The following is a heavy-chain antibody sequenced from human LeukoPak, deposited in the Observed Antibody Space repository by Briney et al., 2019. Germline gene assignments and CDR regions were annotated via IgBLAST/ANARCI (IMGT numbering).Heavy chain of an antibody. V-gene: IGHV4-34*01. D-gene: IGHD3-16*02. Sequence: SETLSLTCAVYGGSFSGYYWSWIRQPPGKGLEWIGEINHSGSTNYNPSLKSRVTISVDTSKNQFSLKLSSVTAADTAVYYCARGWRLRELSYPFDYWGQGTLVTVSS. CDR3: ARGWRLRELSYPFDY. J-gene: IGHJ4*02. CDR2: INHSGST. CDR1: GGSFSGYY.